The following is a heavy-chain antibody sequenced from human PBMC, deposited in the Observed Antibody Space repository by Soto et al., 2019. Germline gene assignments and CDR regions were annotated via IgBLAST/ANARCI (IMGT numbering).Heavy chain of an antibody. J-gene: IGHJ5*02. CDR2: IYHSGST. V-gene: IGHV4-30-2*01. Sequence: SETLSLTCAVSGGSISSGGYSWSWIRQPPGKGLEWIGYIYHSGSTYYNPSLKSRVTISVDRSKNQFSLKLSSVTAADTAVYYCARTGTTRWFDPWGQGTLVTVSS. CDR1: GGSISSGGYS. CDR3: ARTGTTRWFDP. D-gene: IGHD1-1*01.